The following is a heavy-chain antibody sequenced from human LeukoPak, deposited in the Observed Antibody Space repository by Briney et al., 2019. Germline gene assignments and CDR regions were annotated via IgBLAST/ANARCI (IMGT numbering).Heavy chain of an antibody. CDR3: ARDGGSSGYHDALDI. V-gene: IGHV3-33*01. Sequence: GGSLRLPCAASGFTFSSYGMHWVRQAPGRGLEWVALIWYDGRNKYYADSVKGRFTISRDNSKNTLSLQLSSLRDEDTAVYYCARDGGSSGYHDALDIWGQGTMVTVSA. D-gene: IGHD3-22*01. CDR1: GFTFSSYG. CDR2: IWYDGRNK. J-gene: IGHJ3*02.